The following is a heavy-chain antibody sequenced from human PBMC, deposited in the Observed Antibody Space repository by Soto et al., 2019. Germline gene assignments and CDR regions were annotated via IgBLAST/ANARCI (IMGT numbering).Heavy chain of an antibody. CDR1: GFNFNTYT. J-gene: IGHJ4*02. CDR3: ARASVAATWGYSFDY. D-gene: IGHD6-19*01. Sequence: GGSLRLSCAASGFNFNTYTMHWVRQAPGKGLEWMAVISYDGNYEYFADSVKGRFTISRDNSRNTLFLQMNSLRVDDTAVYFCARASVAATWGYSFDYWGQGALVTVSS. V-gene: IGHV3-30-3*01. CDR2: ISYDGNYE.